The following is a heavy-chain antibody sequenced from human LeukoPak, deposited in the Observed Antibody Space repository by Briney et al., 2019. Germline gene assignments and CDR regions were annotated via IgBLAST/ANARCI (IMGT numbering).Heavy chain of an antibody. J-gene: IGHJ5*02. CDR2: MNPNSGNT. V-gene: IGHV1-8*01. CDR1: GYTFTSYD. Sequence: ASVKVSCKASGYTFTSYDINWVRQATGQGLEWMGWMNPNSGNTGYAQKFQGRVTMTRNTSISTAYMELSSLRSEGTAVYYCARGRGFQKWLGPWGQGTLVTVSS. D-gene: IGHD3-22*01. CDR3: ARGRGFQKWLGP.